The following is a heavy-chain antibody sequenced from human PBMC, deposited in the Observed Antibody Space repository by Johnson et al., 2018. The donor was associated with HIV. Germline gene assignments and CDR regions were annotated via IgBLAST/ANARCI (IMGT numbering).Heavy chain of an antibody. CDR3: AREIPYDYVWGSYRPGAFDI. J-gene: IGHJ3*02. CDR1: GFTFSSYA. CDR2: ISDSGST. Sequence: VQLVESGGGVVQPGRSLRLSCAASGFTFSSYAMHWVRQAPGKGLEWVSAISDSGSTYYADSVKGRFTISRDNSKNTLYLQMNSLRAVDTAVYYCAREIPYDYVWGSYRPGAFDIWGQGTMVTVSS. V-gene: IGHV3-23*04. D-gene: IGHD3-16*02.